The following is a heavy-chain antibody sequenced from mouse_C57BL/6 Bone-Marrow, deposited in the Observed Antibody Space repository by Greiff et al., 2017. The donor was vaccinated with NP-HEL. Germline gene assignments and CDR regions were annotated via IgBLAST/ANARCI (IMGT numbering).Heavy chain of an antibody. CDR3: ARGYYGSRGYAMDY. CDR2: IDPSDSYT. D-gene: IGHD1-1*01. CDR1: GYTFTSYW. Sequence: QVQLQQPGAELVMPGASVKLSCKASGYTFTSYWMHWVKQRPGQGLEWIGEIDPSDSYTHYNQKFKGKSTLTVDKSSSTAYMQLSSLTSEDAAVYYCARGYYGSRGYAMDYWGQGTSVTVSS. J-gene: IGHJ4*01. V-gene: IGHV1-69*01.